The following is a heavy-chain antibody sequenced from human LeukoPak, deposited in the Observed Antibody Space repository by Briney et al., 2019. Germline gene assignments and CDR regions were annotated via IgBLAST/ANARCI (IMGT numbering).Heavy chain of an antibody. J-gene: IGHJ5*02. Sequence: PGGSLRLSCAASGFTFSSYWMHWVRQAPGRGLVWVSRINSDGSSTSYADSVQCRFTISRDNAKNTLYLQMNSLRAEDTAVYYCARDPNTYCYDSSGYLPWGQGTLVTVSS. CDR3: ARDPNTYCYDSSGYLP. D-gene: IGHD3-22*01. CDR1: GFTFSSYW. V-gene: IGHV3-74*01. CDR2: INSDGSST.